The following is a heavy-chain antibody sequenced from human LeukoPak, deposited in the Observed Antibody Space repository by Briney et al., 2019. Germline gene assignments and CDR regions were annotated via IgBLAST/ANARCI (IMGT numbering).Heavy chain of an antibody. CDR1: GFTFSSYW. CDR3: ARAWWELSADY. CDR2: IKQNGSEK. J-gene: IGHJ4*02. Sequence: PGGSLRLSCAASGFTFSSYWMSWVRQAPGKGLEWVANIKQNGSEKYYVDSVKGRFTISRDNAKNSLYLQMNSLRAEDTAVYYCARAWWELSADYWGQGTLVTVSS. V-gene: IGHV3-7*01. D-gene: IGHD1-26*01.